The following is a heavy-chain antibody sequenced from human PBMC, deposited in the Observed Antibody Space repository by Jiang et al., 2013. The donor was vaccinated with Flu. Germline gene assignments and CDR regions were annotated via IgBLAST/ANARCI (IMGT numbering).Heavy chain of an antibody. Sequence: KGLEWVANIKQDGSEKYYVDSVKGRFTISRDNAKNSLYLQMNSLRAEDTAVYYCARGTIAVAGNADYWGQGTLVTVSS. D-gene: IGHD6-19*01. CDR3: ARGTIAVAGNADY. J-gene: IGHJ4*02. CDR2: IKQDGSEK. V-gene: IGHV3-7*01.